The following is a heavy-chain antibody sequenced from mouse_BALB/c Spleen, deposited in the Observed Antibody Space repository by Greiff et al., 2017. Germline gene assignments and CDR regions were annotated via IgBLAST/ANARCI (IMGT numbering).Heavy chain of an antibody. V-gene: IGHV5-17*02. CDR1: GFTFSSFG. CDR3: ARSYLGYYFDY. Sequence: DVHLVESGGGLVQPGGSRKLSCAASGFTFSSFGMHWVRQAPEKGLEWVAYISSGSSTIYYADTVKGRFTISRDNPKNTLFLQMTSLRSEDTAMYYCARSYLGYYFDYWGQGTTLTVSS. D-gene: IGHD2-10*01. CDR2: ISSGSSTI. J-gene: IGHJ2*01.